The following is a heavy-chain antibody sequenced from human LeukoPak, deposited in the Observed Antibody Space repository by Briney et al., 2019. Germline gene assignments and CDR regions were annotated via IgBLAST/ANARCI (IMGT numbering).Heavy chain of an antibody. J-gene: IGHJ6*03. D-gene: IGHD5-12*01. CDR2: IIPIFGTA. Sequence: SVKVSCKASGGTFSSYAISWVRQAPGQGLEWMGRIIPIFGTANYAQKFQGRVTITTDESSSTGYMELSSLRSEDTAVYYCARVNRGGYDPRNYYYYMDVWGKGTTVTVSS. CDR3: ARVNRGGYDPRNYYYYMDV. V-gene: IGHV1-69*05. CDR1: GGTFSSYA.